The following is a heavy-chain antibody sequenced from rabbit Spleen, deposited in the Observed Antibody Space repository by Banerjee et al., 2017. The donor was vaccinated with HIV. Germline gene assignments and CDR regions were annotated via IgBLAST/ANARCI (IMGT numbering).Heavy chain of an antibody. CDR3: ARDTASSFSSSGMDL. J-gene: IGHJ6*01. V-gene: IGHV1S40*01. Sequence: VEGGGGVLGGGRSLTITCTASGFSFGSNDYMCWVRQAPGRGLEWIACIYSGNSGYTYYATWATGRFTCSKTSSTTVTLQVTSLTAADTATYFCARDTASSFSSSGMDLWGPGTLVTVS. D-gene: IGHD8-1*01. CDR1: GFSFGSNDY. CDR2: IYSGNSGYT.